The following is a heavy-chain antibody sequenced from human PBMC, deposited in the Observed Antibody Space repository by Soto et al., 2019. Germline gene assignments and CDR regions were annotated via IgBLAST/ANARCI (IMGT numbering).Heavy chain of an antibody. Sequence: GGSLRLSCAASGFTFSSYGMHWVRQAPGKGLEWVAVIWYDGSNKYYADSVKGRFTISRDNSKNTLYLQMNSLRAEDTAVYYCARGGEVVVVAATPYYYYMDVWGKGTTVTVSS. CDR3: ARGGEVVVVAATPYYYYMDV. J-gene: IGHJ6*03. D-gene: IGHD2-15*01. V-gene: IGHV3-33*01. CDR2: IWYDGSNK. CDR1: GFTFSSYG.